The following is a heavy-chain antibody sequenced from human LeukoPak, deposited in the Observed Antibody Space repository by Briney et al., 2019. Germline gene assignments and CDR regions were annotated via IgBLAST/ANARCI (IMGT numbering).Heavy chain of an antibody. D-gene: IGHD3-3*01. CDR1: GFTFSSYW. CDR3: VGDDFWSCKI. CDR2: INTDGTST. V-gene: IGHV3-74*01. J-gene: IGHJ3*02. Sequence: GGSLRLSCAASGFTFSSYWMHWVRQAPGKGLVWVSRINTDGTSTNYADSVKGRFTISRDNAKNTLYLQMSSLRAEDTAVYYCVGDDFWSCKIWGPGTMVTVSS.